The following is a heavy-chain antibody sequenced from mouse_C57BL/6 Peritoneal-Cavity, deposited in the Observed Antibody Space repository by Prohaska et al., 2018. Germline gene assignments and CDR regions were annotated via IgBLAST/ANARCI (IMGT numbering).Heavy chain of an antibody. CDR1: GFTFSGFW. CDR2: INSDGTAI. J-gene: IGHJ1*03. CDR3: VTDGNYWYSDV. Sequence: EVQLLETGGGLVQPGGSRGLSCEGSGFTFSGFWMSWVRQTPGKTLEWIGDINSDGTAINYAAFRKCRFTIFRDNDKSTLYQQRSNGRSEDTGTYLCVTDGNYWYSDVWGTGTTVTVSS. D-gene: IGHD2-1*01. V-gene: IGHV11-2*01.